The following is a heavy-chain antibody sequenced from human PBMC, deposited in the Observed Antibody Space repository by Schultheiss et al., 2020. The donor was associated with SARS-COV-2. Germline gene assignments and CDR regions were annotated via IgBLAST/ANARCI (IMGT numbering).Heavy chain of an antibody. CDR1: GYTFTSYD. CDR2: IIPIFGTA. V-gene: IGHV1-69*13. D-gene: IGHD2-8*01. CDR3: ARDRGVLMVYGNVWGGMDV. Sequence: SVKVSCKASGYTFTSYDISWVRQAPGQGLEWMGGIIPIFGTANYAQKFQGRVTITADESTSTAYMELSSLRAEDTAVYYCARDRGVLMVYGNVWGGMDVWGQGTTVTVSS. J-gene: IGHJ6*02.